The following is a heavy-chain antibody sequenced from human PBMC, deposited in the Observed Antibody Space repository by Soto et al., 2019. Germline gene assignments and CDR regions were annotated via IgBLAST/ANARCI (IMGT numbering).Heavy chain of an antibody. D-gene: IGHD3-16*01. CDR2: IKEDGSEK. Sequence: QPGGSLRLSCSASAFTFSSYWMTWFRQSPGKGLEWVANIKEDGSEKYYVDSVKGRFTVSRDNAKNSLYLQMTSLRAEDTAVYYCARDSFEAVRRGEYCFDLWGRGTMVTVSS. V-gene: IGHV3-7*03. CDR3: ARDSFEAVRRGEYCFDL. CDR1: AFTFSSYW. J-gene: IGHJ3*01.